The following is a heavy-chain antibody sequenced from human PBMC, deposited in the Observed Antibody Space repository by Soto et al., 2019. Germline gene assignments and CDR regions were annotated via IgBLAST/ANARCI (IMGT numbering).Heavy chain of an antibody. CDR3: ARDEAFPYDILTGYYYYYGMDV. CDR2: ISAYNGNT. Sequence: ASVKVSCKASGYTFTSYGISWVRQAPGQGLEWMGWISAYNGNTNYAQKLQGRVTMTIDTSTSTAYMELRSLRSDDTAVYYCARDEAFPYDILTGYYYYYGMDVWGQGTTVTVSS. CDR1: GYTFTSYG. V-gene: IGHV1-18*01. D-gene: IGHD3-9*01. J-gene: IGHJ6*02.